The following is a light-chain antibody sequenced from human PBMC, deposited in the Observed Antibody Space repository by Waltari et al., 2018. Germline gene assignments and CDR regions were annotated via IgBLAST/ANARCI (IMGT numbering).Light chain of an antibody. Sequence: QSVLTQPPSVSAAPGQKVTISCSGSSSNIGNKYVSWYQQLPGTAPKLLIYENNKRPEGIPDRFSVSEADTSATLGITGLQTGDEADYYCGAWDSSLNAWVFGGGTKVTVL. V-gene: IGLV1-51*02. CDR3: GAWDSSLNAWV. CDR1: SSNIGNKY. J-gene: IGLJ3*02. CDR2: ENN.